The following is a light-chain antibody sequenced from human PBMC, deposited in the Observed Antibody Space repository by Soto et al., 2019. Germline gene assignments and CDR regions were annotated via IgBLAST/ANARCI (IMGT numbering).Light chain of an antibody. J-gene: IGLJ2*01. CDR1: SSDVGGYNY. CDR2: EVS. Sequence: QSALTQPASVSGSPGQSITISCTGTSSDVGGYNYVSWYQQHPGKAPKLMIYEVSNRPSGVSNRFSGSKSGNTASLTISGLQAEDEADYYCSSYTSISTHVVFGGGTKLTGL. CDR3: SSYTSISTHVV. V-gene: IGLV2-14*01.